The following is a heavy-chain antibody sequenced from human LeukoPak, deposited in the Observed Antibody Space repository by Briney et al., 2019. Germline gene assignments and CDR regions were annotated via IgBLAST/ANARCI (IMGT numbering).Heavy chain of an antibody. D-gene: IGHD3-9*01. V-gene: IGHV3-23*01. CDR3: AKDSIYDILTDYFDY. CDR2: ISGSGDST. Sequence: GGSLRLSCAASGFTFSSYVMSWVRQAPGKGLEWVSGISGSGDSTYYADFVKGRFTISRDNAKNTLYLQMNSLRAEDTAVYYCAKDSIYDILTDYFDYWGQGTLVTVSS. J-gene: IGHJ4*02. CDR1: GFTFSSYV.